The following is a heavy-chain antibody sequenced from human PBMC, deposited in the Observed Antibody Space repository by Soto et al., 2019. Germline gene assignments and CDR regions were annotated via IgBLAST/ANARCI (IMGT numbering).Heavy chain of an antibody. CDR2: INIGNGNT. CDR3: GREPLCGGKCHVNYLAP. CDR1: GYTFTPYP. V-gene: IGHV1-3*04. D-gene: IGHD2-15*01. Sequence: ASVKVSCKACGYTFTPYPIHWVRQAPGQGLEWMGWINIGNGNTQYSEKFQGRVTITRDTSATTVYMELSSLRSEDTAIYYCGREPLCGGKCHVNYLAPRGQGTLVPVYS. J-gene: IGHJ5*02.